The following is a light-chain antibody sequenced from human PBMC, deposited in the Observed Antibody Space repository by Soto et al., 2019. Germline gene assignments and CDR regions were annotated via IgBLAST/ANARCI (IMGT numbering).Light chain of an antibody. J-gene: IGKJ4*01. CDR2: DAS. CDR1: QSVSTY. V-gene: IGKV3-11*01. Sequence: ETVLTQSPATLSLSPGERAILSCRASQSVSTYLAWYQQKPGQAPRLLISDASNRATGIPARFSGSGSGTDFTLTISSLEPEDFAVYYCQHRSSWPLTFGGGTKVEIK. CDR3: QHRSSWPLT.